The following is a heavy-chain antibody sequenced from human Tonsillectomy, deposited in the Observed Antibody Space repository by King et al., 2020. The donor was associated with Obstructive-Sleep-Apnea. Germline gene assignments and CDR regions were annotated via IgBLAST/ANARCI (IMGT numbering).Heavy chain of an antibody. CDR1: GYTFNGYQ. J-gene: IGHJ4*02. CDR3: ARLYGDYPMYYFDY. D-gene: IGHD4-17*01. CDR2: INPNSGGA. Sequence: VQLVQSGAEVKKAGASVKVSCKASGYTFNGYQMHWVRQAPGQGLEWMGWINPNSGGANYAQKFQGRVTMTRETYISTAYMELSRLRSDDTAVYYCARLYGDYPMYYFDYWGQGTPVTVSS. V-gene: IGHV1-2*02.